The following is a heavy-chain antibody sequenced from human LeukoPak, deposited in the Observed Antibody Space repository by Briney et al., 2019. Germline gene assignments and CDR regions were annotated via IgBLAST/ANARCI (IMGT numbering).Heavy chain of an antibody. CDR1: GGSISNYY. CDR2: IYYSGST. J-gene: IGHJ3*02. V-gene: IGHV4-59*01. D-gene: IGHD5-24*01. CDR3: ARGKINQEAFDI. Sequence: PSETLSLTCTVSGGSISNYYWNWIRQPPGKGLEWIGYIYYSGSTNYNPSLKSRVTISVDTSKNQFSLKLSSVTAADTAVYYCARGKINQEAFDIWGKGKMVTVSS.